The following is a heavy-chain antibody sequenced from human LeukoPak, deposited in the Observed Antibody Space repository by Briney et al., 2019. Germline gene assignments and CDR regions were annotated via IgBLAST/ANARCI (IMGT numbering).Heavy chain of an antibody. J-gene: IGHJ4*02. Sequence: SETLSLTCTVSGGSISSYYWSWIRQPPGKGLEWIGYIYYSGGTYYNPSLKSRVTISVDTSKNQFSLKLSSVTAADTAVYYCARDSQDDLDYWGQGTLVTVSS. V-gene: IGHV4-30-4*08. CDR1: GGSISSYY. CDR2: IYYSGGT. D-gene: IGHD2-15*01. CDR3: ARDSQDDLDY.